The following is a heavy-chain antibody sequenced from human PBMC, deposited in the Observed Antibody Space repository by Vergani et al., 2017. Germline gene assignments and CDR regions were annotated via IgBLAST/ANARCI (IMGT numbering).Heavy chain of an antibody. CDR2: IRYSGPT. V-gene: IGHV4-39*02. CDR1: GASISSNSYY. CDR3: VRRNNVVRETDYFDY. J-gene: IGHJ4*02. D-gene: IGHD3-10*01. Sequence: QLQLQESGPGLVEPSETLSLTCTVSGASISSNSYYWGWVRQSPGNGLEWVGSIRYSGPTYYNLPLQSRTTISLDTSKNHFSLSLSSVTAADTAVYYCVRRNNVVRETDYFDYWGQGILVTVSS.